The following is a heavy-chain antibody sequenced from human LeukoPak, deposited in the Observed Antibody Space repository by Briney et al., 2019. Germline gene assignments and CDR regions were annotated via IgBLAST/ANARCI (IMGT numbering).Heavy chain of an antibody. Sequence: GGSLRLSCAASGFTFSNYAMSWVRQAPGKGLEWVSVLSASGSSTYNADSVTGRFTISRDNSKNTLYLQMDSLRAEDTAVYYCAKDRGNYVAMAKDYWGQGTLVTVSS. CDR3: AKDRGNYVAMAKDY. D-gene: IGHD5-18*01. J-gene: IGHJ4*02. CDR2: LSASGSST. CDR1: GFTFSNYA. V-gene: IGHV3-23*01.